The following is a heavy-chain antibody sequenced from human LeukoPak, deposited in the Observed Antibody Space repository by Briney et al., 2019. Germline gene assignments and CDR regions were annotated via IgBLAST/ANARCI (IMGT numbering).Heavy chain of an antibody. D-gene: IGHD4-11*01. CDR3: ARARNYLINY. J-gene: IGHJ4*02. CDR2: IIHSGST. V-gene: IGHV4-34*12. CDR1: GESFSGYY. Sequence: PSETLSLTCAVYGESFSGYYWSWIRQPPGKGLEWTGEIIHSGSTNHNPSLKSRVTISVDTSKNQFSLKLSSVTAADTAVYYCARARNYLINYWGQGTLVTVSS.